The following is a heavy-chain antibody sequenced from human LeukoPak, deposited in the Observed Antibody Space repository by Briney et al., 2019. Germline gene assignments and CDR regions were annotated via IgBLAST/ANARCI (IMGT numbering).Heavy chain of an antibody. J-gene: IGHJ6*03. D-gene: IGHD2-15*01. Sequence: GGSLRLSCAASESTFSSYGMNWVRQAPGKGLEWVSRISSSGTYTDYTDSVKVRFTISRDNDKYSPYLQINSLRAEDTALYFYARGVGYCISSRCSPGYYMDVWGQGTTVNVFS. CDR1: ESTFSSYG. CDR2: ISSSGTYT. V-gene: IGHV3-21*01. CDR3: ARGVGYCISSRCSPGYYMDV.